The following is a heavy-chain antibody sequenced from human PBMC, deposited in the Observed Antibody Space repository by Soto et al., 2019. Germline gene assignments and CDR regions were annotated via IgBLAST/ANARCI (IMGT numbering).Heavy chain of an antibody. V-gene: IGHV3-30*18. J-gene: IGHJ4*02. CDR1: GFTFSSYG. CDR3: AKGYYGDQQAPGY. Sequence: GGSLRLSCAASGFTFSSYGMHWVRQAPGKGLEWVAVISYDGSNKYYADSVKGRFTISRDNSKNTLYLQMNSLRAEDTAVYYCAKGYYGDQQAPGYWGQGTLVTVSS. CDR2: ISYDGSNK. D-gene: IGHD4-17*01.